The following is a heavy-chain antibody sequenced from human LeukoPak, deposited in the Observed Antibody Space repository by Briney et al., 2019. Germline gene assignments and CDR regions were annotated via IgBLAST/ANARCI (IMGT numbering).Heavy chain of an antibody. D-gene: IGHD2-21*02. CDR2: IYYSGST. J-gene: IGHJ6*02. CDR1: GGSVGSGSYY. Sequence: PSETLSLTFTVSGGSVGSGSYYWRWIRQPPGKGLEWIGYIYYSGSTNYNPSLKSRVTISVDTSKNQFSLKLSSVTAADTAVYYCARNIVVVTAGIPNYYGMDVWGQGTTVTVSS. CDR3: ARNIVVVTAGIPNYYGMDV. V-gene: IGHV4-61*01.